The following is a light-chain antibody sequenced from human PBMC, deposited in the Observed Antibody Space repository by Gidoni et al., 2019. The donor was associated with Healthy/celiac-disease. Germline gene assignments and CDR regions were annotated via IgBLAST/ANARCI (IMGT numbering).Light chain of an antibody. CDR1: KLGDKY. V-gene: IGLV3-1*01. Sequence: SYELTQPPSVSVSPGQTASITRSGDKLGDKYACWYQQKPGQSPVLVIYQDSKRPSGIPERFSGSNSGNTATLTISGTQAMDEADYYCQAWDSSYSVFGTGTKVTVL. J-gene: IGLJ1*01. CDR3: QAWDSSYSV. CDR2: QDS.